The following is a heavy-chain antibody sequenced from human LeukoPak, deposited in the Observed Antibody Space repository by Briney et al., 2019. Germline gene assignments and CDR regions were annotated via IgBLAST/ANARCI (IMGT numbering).Heavy chain of an antibody. J-gene: IGHJ6*02. Sequence: GGSLRLSCAASGFTFSSYGMHWVRQAPGKGLQWVAVITYDGSNKYYADSVKGRFTISRDNSKNTLYLQMNSLRAEDTAVYYCAKDGSAAAVTNGMDVWGQGTTVTVSS. D-gene: IGHD6-13*01. CDR3: AKDGSAAAVTNGMDV. CDR1: GFTFSSYG. CDR2: ITYDGSNK. V-gene: IGHV3-30*18.